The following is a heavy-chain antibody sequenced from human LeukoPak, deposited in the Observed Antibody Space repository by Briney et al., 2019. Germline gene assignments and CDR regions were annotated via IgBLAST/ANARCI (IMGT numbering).Heavy chain of an antibody. D-gene: IGHD1-26*01. CDR2: INHSGSI. J-gene: IGHJ4*02. CDR3: ARARSGKWGFDY. CDR1: GGSFSGYY. Sequence: SETLSLTCTVYGGSFSGYYWSWIRQPPGRGLEWIGEINHSGSINYNPSLKSRVTISVDTSKNQFSLKLSSVAAADTAVYYCARARSGKWGFDYWGQGTLVTVSS. V-gene: IGHV4-34*01.